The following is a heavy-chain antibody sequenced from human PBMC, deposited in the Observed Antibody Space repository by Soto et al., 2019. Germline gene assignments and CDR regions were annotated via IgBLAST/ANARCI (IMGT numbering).Heavy chain of an antibody. V-gene: IGHV3-48*01. CDR3: ARDQGDILTGYHPSYYMDV. D-gene: IGHD3-9*01. CDR2: ISSSSSTI. J-gene: IGHJ6*03. CDR1: GFTFSSYS. Sequence: EVQLVESGGGLVQPGGSLRLSCAASGFTFSSYSMNWVRQAPGKGLKWVSYISSSSSTIYYADSVKGRFTISRDNAKNSLYLQMNSLRAEDTAVYYCARDQGDILTGYHPSYYMDVWGKGTTVTVSS.